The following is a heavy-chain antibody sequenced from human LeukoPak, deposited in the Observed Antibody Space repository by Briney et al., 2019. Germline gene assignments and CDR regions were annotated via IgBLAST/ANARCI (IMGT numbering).Heavy chain of an antibody. CDR3: AKEQQLAAP. V-gene: IGHV3-30*18. CDR1: GFTFSSYW. Sequence: SGGSLRLSCAASGFTFSSYWMNWARQAPGKGLEWVAVISYDGSNKYYADSVKGRFTISRDNSKNTLYLQMNSLRAEDTAVYYCAKEQQLAAPWGQGTLVTVSS. D-gene: IGHD6-13*01. J-gene: IGHJ5*02. CDR2: ISYDGSNK.